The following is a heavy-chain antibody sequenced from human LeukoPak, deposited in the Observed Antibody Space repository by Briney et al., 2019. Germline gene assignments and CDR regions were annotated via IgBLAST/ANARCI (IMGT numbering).Heavy chain of an antibody. Sequence: SGGSLRLSCAASGFTFTGYAMSWVRQVPGKGLEWVSVISGSGGSTYYADSVKGRFTISRDNSKNTLYLQMNSLRAEDTAVYYCAKDRQGFGFGEQLDYYYMDVWGKGTTVTASS. J-gene: IGHJ6*03. V-gene: IGHV3-23*01. D-gene: IGHD3-10*01. CDR1: GFTFTGYA. CDR3: AKDRQGFGFGEQLDYYYMDV. CDR2: ISGSGGST.